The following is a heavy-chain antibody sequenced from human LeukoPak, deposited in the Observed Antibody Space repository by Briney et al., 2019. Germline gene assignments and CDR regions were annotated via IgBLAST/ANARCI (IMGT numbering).Heavy chain of an antibody. Sequence: GESLKISCKGSGYSSTSYWITWVRQLPGKGLEWMGRIDPSDSYTNYSPSFQGHVTISADKSISTAYLQWSSLKASDTAIYYCARHENIFSTFDMWGKGTMVTVSS. CDR1: GYSSTSYW. CDR2: IDPSDSYT. CDR3: ARHENIFSTFDM. J-gene: IGHJ3*02. V-gene: IGHV5-10-1*01. D-gene: IGHD3-9*01.